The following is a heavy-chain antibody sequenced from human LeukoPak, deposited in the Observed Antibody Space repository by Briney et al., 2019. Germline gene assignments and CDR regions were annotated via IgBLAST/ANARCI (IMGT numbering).Heavy chain of an antibody. D-gene: IGHD1-1*01. CDR2: TYYRSKWSS. Sequence: SQTLPLTCAISGDSVSSKSAAWNWIRQSPSRGLEWLGRTYYRSKWSSGYAESVKSRITINPDTSKNQFSLQLRSVTPEDTAVYYCATGERASPELERRRNFDYWGQGTLVTVSS. CDR1: GDSVSSKSAA. V-gene: IGHV6-1*01. CDR3: ATGERASPELERRRNFDY. J-gene: IGHJ4*02.